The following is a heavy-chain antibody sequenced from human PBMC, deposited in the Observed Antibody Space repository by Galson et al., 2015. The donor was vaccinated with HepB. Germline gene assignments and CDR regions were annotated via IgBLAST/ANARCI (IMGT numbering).Heavy chain of an antibody. D-gene: IGHD3-10*01. CDR1: GGTFSSYT. V-gene: IGHV1-69*02. J-gene: IGHJ5*02. CDR2: IIPTLGIA. CDR3: ARADLSMVRGVILGWFDP. Sequence: SVKVSCKASGGTFSSYTISWVRQAPGQGLEWMGRIIPTLGIANYAQKFQGRVTITADKSTSTAYMELSSLRSEDTAVYYCARADLSMVRGVILGWFDPWGQGTLVTVSS.